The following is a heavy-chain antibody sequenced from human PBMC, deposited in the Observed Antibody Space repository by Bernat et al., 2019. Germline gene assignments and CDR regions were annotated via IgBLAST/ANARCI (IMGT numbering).Heavy chain of an antibody. D-gene: IGHD6-19*01. CDR2: FDPEDGET. J-gene: IGHJ4*02. Sequence: QVQLVQSGAEVKKPGASVKVSCKVSGYTLTELSMHWVRQAPGKGLEWMGGFDPEDGETIYAQKFQGRVTMTEDTSTDTAYMELSSLRSEDTAVYYCATVSDVGYSSFGSPMKYKYYFDYWGQGTLVTVSS. V-gene: IGHV1-24*01. CDR1: GYTLTELS. CDR3: ATVSDVGYSSFGSPMKYKYYFDY.